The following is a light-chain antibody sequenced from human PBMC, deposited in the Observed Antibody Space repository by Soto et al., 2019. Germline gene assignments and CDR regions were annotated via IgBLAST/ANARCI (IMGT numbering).Light chain of an antibody. Sequence: QSALTQPASVSGSPGQSITISCTGTSSDVGGYNYVSWYQQHPGKAPKLMIYDVSNRPSGVSNRFSGSKSGNTASLTISGLQAXXEXXYYCSSYTXSSTLVFGGGTKLTVL. V-gene: IGLV2-14*01. CDR1: SSDVGGYNY. CDR2: DVS. CDR3: SSYTXSSTLV. J-gene: IGLJ2*01.